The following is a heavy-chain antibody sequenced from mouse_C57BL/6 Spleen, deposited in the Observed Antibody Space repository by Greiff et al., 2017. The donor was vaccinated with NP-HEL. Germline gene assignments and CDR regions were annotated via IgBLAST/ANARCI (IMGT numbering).Heavy chain of an antibody. J-gene: IGHJ3*01. CDR1: GYTFTSYW. CDR3: ARQGAWFAY. CDR2: IDPSDSYT. Sequence: VQLQQPGAELVMPGASVKLSCKASGYTFTSYWMHWVKQRPGQGLEWIGEIDPSDSYTNYTQKFKGQSTLTVDKSSSTAYMQLSSLTSEDSAVYYCARQGAWFAYWGQGTLVTVSA. V-gene: IGHV1-69*01.